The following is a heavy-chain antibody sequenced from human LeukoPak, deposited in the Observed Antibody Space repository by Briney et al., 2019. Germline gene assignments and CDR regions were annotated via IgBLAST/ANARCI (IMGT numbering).Heavy chain of an antibody. D-gene: IGHD5-18*01. CDR1: GGSISSYY. CDR3: ARDGTGYSYGENWFDP. J-gene: IGHJ5*02. Sequence: PSETLSLTCTVSGGSISSYYWNWIRQPPGKGLEWIGYIYYSGSTNYNPSLKSRVTISVDTSKNQFSLNLTSVTAADTAVYYCARDGTGYSYGENWFDPWGQGTLVTVSS. CDR2: IYYSGST. V-gene: IGHV4-59*12.